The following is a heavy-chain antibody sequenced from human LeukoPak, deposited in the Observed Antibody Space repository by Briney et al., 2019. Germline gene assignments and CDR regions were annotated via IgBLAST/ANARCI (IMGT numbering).Heavy chain of an antibody. D-gene: IGHD6-6*01. V-gene: IGHV3-30*02. CDR2: IRHDGSNK. J-gene: IGHJ4*02. CDR1: GFIFSSYG. CDR3: AKEGVAARPIDDY. Sequence: GGSLRLSCAASGFIFSSYGMHWVRQAPGKGLEWVAFIRHDGSNKYYADSVKGRFTISRDNSKNTLYLQMNSLRAEDAAVYYCAKEGVAARPIDDYWGQGTLVTVSS.